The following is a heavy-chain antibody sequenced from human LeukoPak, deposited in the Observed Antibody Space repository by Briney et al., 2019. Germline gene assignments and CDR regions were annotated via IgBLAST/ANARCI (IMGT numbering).Heavy chain of an antibody. V-gene: IGHV3-72*01. Sequence: GGSLRLSCAASGFTFSDHYMDWVRQAPGKGLEWVGRARNKGNSYATEYAASEKGRFAISREDSENSLYLQMNSLKTEDTAVYYCARVRYCTSTTCRGAFDIWGQGTMVTVSS. CDR2: ARNKGNSYAT. J-gene: IGHJ3*02. CDR1: GFTFSDHY. CDR3: ARVRYCTSTTCRGAFDI. D-gene: IGHD2-2*01.